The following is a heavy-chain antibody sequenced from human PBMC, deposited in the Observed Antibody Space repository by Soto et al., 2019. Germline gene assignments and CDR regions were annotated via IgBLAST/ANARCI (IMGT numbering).Heavy chain of an antibody. CDR3: ARVHCSGGSCYSGSGWFDP. V-gene: IGHV1-8*01. CDR2: MNPNSGNT. CDR1: GYTFTSYD. Sequence: QVQLVQSGAEVKKPGASVKVSCKASGYTFTSYDINWVRQATGQGLEWMGWMNPNSGNTGYAQKFQGRVTMTRHTSISTAYMELSSLRSEDTAVYYCARVHCSGGSCYSGSGWFDPWGQGTLVTVSS. J-gene: IGHJ5*02. D-gene: IGHD2-15*01.